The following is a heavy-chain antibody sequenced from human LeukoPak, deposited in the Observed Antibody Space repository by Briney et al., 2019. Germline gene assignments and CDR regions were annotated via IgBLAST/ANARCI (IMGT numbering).Heavy chain of an antibody. D-gene: IGHD5-18*01. V-gene: IGHV3-48*04. CDR2: IGTSGSTI. CDR3: ASGYTYGYYYFDY. J-gene: IGHJ4*02. Sequence: GGSLRLSCAASGFTFSSYGMNWVRQAPGKGLEWVSYIGTSGSTIYYADSVKGRFTISRDNAKNSLYLQMNSLRAEDTAVYYCASGYTYGYYYFDYWGQGTLVTVSS. CDR1: GFTFSSYG.